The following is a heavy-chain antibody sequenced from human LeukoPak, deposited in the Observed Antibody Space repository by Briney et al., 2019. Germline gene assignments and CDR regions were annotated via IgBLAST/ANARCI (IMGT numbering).Heavy chain of an antibody. CDR1: GSSFTSNW. CDR3: ARPFDSRYYYDSSGYRDY. Sequence: GGSLKISCKGSGSSFTSNWIGWVRQMPGKGMGGRGIIYPGDSDTRYSRSFQGQVTILADKSISTAYLQWSSLKASDTAMYYCARPFDSRYYYDSSGYRDYWGQGTLVTVSS. V-gene: IGHV5-51*01. J-gene: IGHJ4*02. CDR2: IYPGDSDT. D-gene: IGHD3-22*01.